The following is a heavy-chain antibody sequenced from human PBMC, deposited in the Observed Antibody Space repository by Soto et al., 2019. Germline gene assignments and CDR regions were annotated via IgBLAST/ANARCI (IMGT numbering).Heavy chain of an antibody. Sequence: QVQLVQSGAEVKKPGASVKVSCRASGYTFTSYVISWVRQAPGQGLEWMGWISAYNGNTNFAQKLQGRVTMTTDTSTSTDYMELRSLRSDDTAVYYCARVVATVAGPYGMDVWGQGTTVTVSS. CDR1: GYTFTSYV. CDR2: ISAYNGNT. D-gene: IGHD6-19*01. CDR3: ARVVATVAGPYGMDV. V-gene: IGHV1-18*01. J-gene: IGHJ6*02.